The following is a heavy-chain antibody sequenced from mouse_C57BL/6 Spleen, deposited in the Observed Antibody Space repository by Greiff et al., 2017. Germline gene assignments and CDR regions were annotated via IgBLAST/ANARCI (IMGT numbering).Heavy chain of an antibody. CDR3: ARSFTTVVADY. V-gene: IGHV1-80*01. D-gene: IGHD1-1*01. CDR2: IYPGDGDT. CDR1: GYAFSSYW. Sequence: VKLQESGAELVKPGASVKISCKASGYAFSSYWMNWVKQRPGKGLEWIGQIYPGDGDTNYNGKFKGKATLTADKSSSTAYMQLSSLTSEDSAVYFCARSFTTVVADYWGQGTTLTVSS. J-gene: IGHJ2*01.